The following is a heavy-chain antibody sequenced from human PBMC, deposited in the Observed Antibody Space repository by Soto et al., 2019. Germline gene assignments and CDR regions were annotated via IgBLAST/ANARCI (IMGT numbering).Heavy chain of an antibody. CDR1: GGSISSSNYH. CDR2: IYYSGST. CDR3: ARHTPSSFLGGFYYYYMYV. V-gene: IGHV4-39*01. D-gene: IGHD2-15*01. Sequence: PSETLSLTCTVSGGSISSSNYHWGWIRQPPGKGLEWIGTIYYSGSTYYNPSLKSRVTISVDTSKNQFSLKLSSVTAPDTAVYYCARHTPSSFLGGFYYYYMYVWGKGTTVTVSS. J-gene: IGHJ6*03.